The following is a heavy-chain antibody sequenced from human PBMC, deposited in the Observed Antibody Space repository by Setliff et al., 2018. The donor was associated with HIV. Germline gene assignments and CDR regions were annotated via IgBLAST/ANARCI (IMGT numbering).Heavy chain of an antibody. CDR3: ATEEGTTVHRISF. CDR1: GDSISSSTYC. D-gene: IGHD4-17*01. Sequence: PSETLSLTCTVSGDSISSSTYCWGWIRQPPGKGLEWIGSICGTWKTYYNPSLKSRVTISVDTSKNQLSLKMTSVTAADTAVYYCATEEGTTVHRISFWGQGTLVTVSS. CDR2: ICGTWKT. J-gene: IGHJ4*02. V-gene: IGHV4-39*07.